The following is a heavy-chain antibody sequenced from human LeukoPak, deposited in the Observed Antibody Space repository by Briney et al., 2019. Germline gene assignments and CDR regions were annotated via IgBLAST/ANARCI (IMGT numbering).Heavy chain of an antibody. J-gene: IGHJ4*02. CDR1: GGSISSSSYY. CDR2: IYYSGST. V-gene: IGHV4-39*07. Sequence: PSETLSLTCTVSGGSISSSSYYWGWIRQPPGKGLEWIGSIYYSGSTYYNPSLKSRVAISVDTSKNQFSLKLSSVTAADTAVYYCARGVGGSSWYGIDYWGQGTLVTVSS. CDR3: ARGVGGSSWYGIDY. D-gene: IGHD6-13*01.